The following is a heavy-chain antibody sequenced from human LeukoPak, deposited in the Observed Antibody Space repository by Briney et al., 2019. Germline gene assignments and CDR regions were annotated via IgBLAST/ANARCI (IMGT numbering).Heavy chain of an antibody. CDR2: ISGSGGST. CDR3: AKDWRYGSGSYYALDY. D-gene: IGHD3-10*01. V-gene: IGHV3-23*01. J-gene: IGHJ4*02. Sequence: PGGSLRLSCADSGFTFSSYAMSWVRQAPGKGLEWVSGISGSGGSTYYADSVKGRFTISRDNSKNTLYLQMNSLRAEDTAVYYCAKDWRYGSGSYYALDYWGQGTLVTVSS. CDR1: GFTFSSYA.